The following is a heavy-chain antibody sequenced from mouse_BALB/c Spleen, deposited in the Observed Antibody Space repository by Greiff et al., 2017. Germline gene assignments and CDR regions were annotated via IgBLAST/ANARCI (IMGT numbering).Heavy chain of an antibody. CDR2: IWSGGST. CDR1: GFSFTSYG. D-gene: IGHD2-13*01. J-gene: IGHJ4*01. Sequence: QVQLKESGPGLVQPSQTLSITCTASGFSFTSYGVHWVRQSPGKGLEWLGAIWSGGSTDNNAAFISSLSISKDNTKSHGFFKMNSMQADDTAIYYCARGKIYDGDLYAMDYWGQGTSVTVSA. V-gene: IGHV2-4-1*01. CDR3: ARGKIYDGDLYAMDY.